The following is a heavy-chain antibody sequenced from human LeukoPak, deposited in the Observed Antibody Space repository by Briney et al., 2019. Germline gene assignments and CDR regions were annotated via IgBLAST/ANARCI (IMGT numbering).Heavy chain of an antibody. D-gene: IGHD3-10*01. V-gene: IGHV3-30*02. J-gene: IGHJ4*02. CDR1: GFTFSSYG. CDR3: AKDLRWSGGWGY. CDR2: IRYDGSNK. Sequence: GGSLRLSCAASGFTFSSYGMHWVRQAPGKGLEWVAFIRYDGSNKYYADSVKGRFTISIDNSKNTLYLQMNSLRAEDTAVYYCAKDLRWSGGWGYWGQGTLVTVSS.